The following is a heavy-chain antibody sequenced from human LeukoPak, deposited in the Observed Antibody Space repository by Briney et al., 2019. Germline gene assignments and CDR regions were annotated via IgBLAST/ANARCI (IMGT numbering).Heavy chain of an antibody. D-gene: IGHD1-7*01. J-gene: IGHJ6*03. CDR3: MAWGWNSYLFSYYYMDV. Sequence: PGGSLRLSCTASGFTFGDYAMSWVRQAPGKGLEWVGFIRSKAYGGTTEYAASVKGRFTISRDDSKSIAYLQMNSLKTEDTAVYYCMAWGWNSYLFSYYYMDVWGKGTTVTVSS. V-gene: IGHV3-49*04. CDR2: IRSKAYGGTT. CDR1: GFTFGDYA.